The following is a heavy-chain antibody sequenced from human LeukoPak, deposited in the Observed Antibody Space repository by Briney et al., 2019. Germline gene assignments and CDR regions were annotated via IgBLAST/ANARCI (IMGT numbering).Heavy chain of an antibody. CDR2: MYYSGTT. D-gene: IGHD5-24*01. CDR1: GGSMTTSNHY. V-gene: IGHV4-39*02. J-gene: IGHJ4*02. CDR3: AGCRRKMATKMD. Sequence: SETLSLTCNVSGGSMTTSNHYWGWIRQPPGKGLEWIANMYYSGTTFYNPSLKSRVNISVDTSKNHFSLKLTSVTAADTAVYYCAGCRRKMATKMDWGQGTLVTVSS.